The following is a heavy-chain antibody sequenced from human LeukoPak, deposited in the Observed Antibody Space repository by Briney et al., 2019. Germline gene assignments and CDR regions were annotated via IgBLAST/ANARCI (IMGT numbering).Heavy chain of an antibody. D-gene: IGHD6-13*01. Sequence: GGSLRLSCAASGFTFDDYAMHWVRHAPGKGLEWVSGISWNSGSIGYADSVKGRFTISRDNAKNSLYLQMNSLRAEDTALYYCAKDEDSSSWYYGGTFDYWGQGTLVTVSS. CDR3: AKDEDSSSWYYGGTFDY. CDR2: ISWNSGSI. V-gene: IGHV3-9*01. J-gene: IGHJ4*02. CDR1: GFTFDDYA.